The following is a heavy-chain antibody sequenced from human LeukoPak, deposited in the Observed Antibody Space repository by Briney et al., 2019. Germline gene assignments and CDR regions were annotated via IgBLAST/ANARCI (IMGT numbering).Heavy chain of an antibody. Sequence: ASVKVSCKASGYTLTDHHLHWVRQAPGQGPEWMGGIDLDSGGTNYGQKFQGRVTLTGDTSINTVYMELSSLRYDDTVVYYCARRYSYAYGYLDHWGQGTPVTVSS. J-gene: IGHJ4*02. V-gene: IGHV1-2*05. D-gene: IGHD3-16*01. CDR3: ARRYSYAYGYLDH. CDR2: IDLDSGGT. CDR1: GYTLTDHH.